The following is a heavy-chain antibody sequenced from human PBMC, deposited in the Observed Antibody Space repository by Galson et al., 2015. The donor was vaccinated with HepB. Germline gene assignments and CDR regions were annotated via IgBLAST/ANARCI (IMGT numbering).Heavy chain of an antibody. J-gene: IGHJ4*02. D-gene: IGHD1-26*01. V-gene: IGHV3-23*01. CDR2: ITRGGCT. CDR3: AKDGISGSAPGL. Sequence: SLRLSCAASGFIFNNYAMSWVRQAPGKGLEWVSGITRGGCTYDVDSVKGRFTISRDNSKNTLYLQMNSLRAEDTAVYYCAKDGISGSAPGLGGQGTLVTVSS. CDR1: GFIFNNYA.